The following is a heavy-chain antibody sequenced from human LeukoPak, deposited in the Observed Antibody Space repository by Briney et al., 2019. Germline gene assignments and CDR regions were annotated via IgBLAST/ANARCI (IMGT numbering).Heavy chain of an antibody. D-gene: IGHD6-13*01. CDR2: IKQDGSEK. V-gene: IGHV3-7*01. CDR3: ARGGDSSSWYDDWFDP. J-gene: IGHJ5*02. Sequence: GGSLRLSCAASGFTFSSYWMSWVRQAPGKGLEWVANIKQDGSEKYYVDSVKGRFTISRDNAKNSLYLQMNSLRAEDTAVYYCARGGDSSSWYDDWFDPWGQGTLVTVSS. CDR1: GFTFSSYW.